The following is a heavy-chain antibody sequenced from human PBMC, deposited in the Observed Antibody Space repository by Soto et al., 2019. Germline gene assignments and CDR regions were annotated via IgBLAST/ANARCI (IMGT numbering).Heavy chain of an antibody. J-gene: IGHJ4*02. D-gene: IGHD5-18*01. CDR1: GFTFSSYA. Sequence: SLRLSCAASGFTFSSYAMYWLRQAPGKGLQWVASISQLGTNKYYADSVRGRFTISRDNSKNTFYLQMNSLRGDDTALYYCARAIETAMDPCDYWGQGALVTVSS. CDR3: ARAIETAMDPCDY. V-gene: IGHV3-30*04. CDR2: ISQLGTNK.